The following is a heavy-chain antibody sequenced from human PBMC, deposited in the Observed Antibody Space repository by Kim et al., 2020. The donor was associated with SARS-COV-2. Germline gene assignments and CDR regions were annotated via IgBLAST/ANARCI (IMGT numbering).Heavy chain of an antibody. CDR3: TLTGWWELPRGNAFDI. J-gene: IGHJ3*02. CDR1: GFTFSGSA. CDR2: IRSKANSYAT. V-gene: IGHV3-73*01. D-gene: IGHD1-26*01. Sequence: GGSLRLSCAASGFTFSGSAMHWVRQASGKGLEWVGRIRSKANSYATAYAASVKGRFTISRDDSKNTAYLQMNSLKTEDTAVYYCTLTGWWELPRGNAFDIWGQGTMVTVSS.